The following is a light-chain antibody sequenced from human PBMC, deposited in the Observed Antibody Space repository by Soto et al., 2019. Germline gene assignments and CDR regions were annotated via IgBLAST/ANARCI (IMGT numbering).Light chain of an antibody. J-gene: IGLJ1*01. V-gene: IGLV1-44*01. CDR3: ATWDDNVYV. CDR2: TNS. Sequence: VLTQPPSASGTPGQTVTISCSISSPNVGTNPVAWYQQLPGTAPKLLIYTNSQRPLGVPVRFSGSKSVTSASLAISGLQSADEGDYYCATWDDNVYVFVTGTKVTVL. CDR1: SPNVGTNP.